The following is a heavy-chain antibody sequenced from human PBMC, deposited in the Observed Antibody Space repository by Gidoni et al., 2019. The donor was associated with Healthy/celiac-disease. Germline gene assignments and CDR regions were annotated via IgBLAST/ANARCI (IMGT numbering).Heavy chain of an antibody. CDR3: ARDPGDVWSGYYPSFDY. Sequence: QVQLQESGPGLVTPSETLYLTCAVSGYSIGSGYYWGWIRQPPGKGLERIGSIYHSGSTYYNPSLKSRVTISVDTSKNQFSLKLSSVTAADTAVYYCARDPGDVWSGYYPSFDYWGQGTLVTVSS. V-gene: IGHV4-38-2*02. CDR1: GYSIGSGYY. D-gene: IGHD3-3*01. J-gene: IGHJ4*02. CDR2: IYHSGST.